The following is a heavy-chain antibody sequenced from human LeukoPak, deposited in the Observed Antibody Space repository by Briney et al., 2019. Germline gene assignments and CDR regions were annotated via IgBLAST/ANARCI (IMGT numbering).Heavy chain of an antibody. CDR2: INPNNGGT. CDR1: GYTFTGYY. J-gene: IGHJ4*02. Sequence: ASVKVSCKASGYTFTGYYMHWVRQAPGQGLEWMGWINPNNGGTNYAQKFQGRVTMTRDTSISTAYMELSRLRSDDTAVYYCARTGKDARAYFDYWGQGTLVTVSS. V-gene: IGHV1-2*02. CDR3: ARTGKDARAYFDY.